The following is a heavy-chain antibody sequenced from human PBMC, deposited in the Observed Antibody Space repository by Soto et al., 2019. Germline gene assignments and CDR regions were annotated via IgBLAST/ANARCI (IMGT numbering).Heavy chain of an antibody. D-gene: IGHD6-19*01. CDR3: ARGSPSGWYGVGAFDI. CDR1: GYTFTSYD. J-gene: IGHJ3*02. V-gene: IGHV1-8*01. Sequence: ASVKVSCKASGYTFTSYDINWVRQATGQGLEWMGWMNPNSGNTGYAQKFQGRVTMTRNTSISTAYMELSSLRSEDTAVYYCARGSPSGWYGVGAFDIWGKGTMVTVSS. CDR2: MNPNSGNT.